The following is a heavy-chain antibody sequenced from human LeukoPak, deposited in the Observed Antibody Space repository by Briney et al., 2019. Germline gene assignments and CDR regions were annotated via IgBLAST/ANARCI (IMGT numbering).Heavy chain of an antibody. D-gene: IGHD2-15*01. J-gene: IGHJ4*02. CDR2: ISSSSSYI. CDR3: ARDGGSGGSCYSD. CDR1: GFTFSDYY. V-gene: IGHV3-21*01. Sequence: KTGGSLRLSCAASGFTFSDYYMNWVRQAPGKGLEWVSSISSSSSYIYYADSVKGRFTISRDNAKNSLYLQMNSLRAEDTAVYYCARDGGSGGSCYSDWGQGTLVTVSS.